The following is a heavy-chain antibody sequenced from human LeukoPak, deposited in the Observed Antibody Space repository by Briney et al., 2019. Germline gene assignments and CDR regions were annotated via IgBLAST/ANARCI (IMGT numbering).Heavy chain of an antibody. D-gene: IGHD1-26*01. V-gene: IGHV3-30-3*01. J-gene: IGHJ4*02. CDR2: ISYDGSNK. Sequence: GGSLRLSCAASGFTFSSYAMHWVRQALGKGLEWVAVISYDGSNKYYADSVKGRFTISRDNSKNTLYLQMNSLRAEDTAVYYCASPPRIVGATYFDYWGQGTLVTVSS. CDR3: ASPPRIVGATYFDY. CDR1: GFTFSSYA.